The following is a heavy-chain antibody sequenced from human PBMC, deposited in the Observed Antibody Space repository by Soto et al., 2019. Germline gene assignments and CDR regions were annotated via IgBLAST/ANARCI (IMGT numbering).Heavy chain of an antibody. J-gene: IGHJ6*02. V-gene: IGHV4-30-4*01. D-gene: IGHD3-10*01. CDR2: IYYSGST. Sequence: SETLSLTCTVSGGSISSGDYYWSWIRQPPGKGLEWIGYIYYSGSTYYNPSLKSRVTISVDTSKNQFSLKLSSVTAADTAVYYCARNYGSGSWYYYYGMDVWGQGTTVTVSS. CDR3: ARNYGSGSWYYYYGMDV. CDR1: GGSISSGDYY.